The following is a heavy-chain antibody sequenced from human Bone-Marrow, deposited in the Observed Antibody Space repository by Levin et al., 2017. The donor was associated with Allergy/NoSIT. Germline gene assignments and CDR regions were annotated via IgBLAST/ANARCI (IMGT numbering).Heavy chain of an antibody. CDR1: GGSVSSGNW. V-gene: IGHV4-4*02. Sequence: PSETLSLTCAVSGGSVSSGNWWSWVRQPPGKGLEWIGEIYHSGSTNLNPSLRSRVTMSVDRSENQFSLEMSSVTAADTAVYYCARSILPQAARGKNWYDPWGQGTLVTVSS. CDR2: IYHSGST. J-gene: IGHJ5*02. D-gene: IGHD6-6*01. CDR3: ARSILPQAARGKNWYDP.